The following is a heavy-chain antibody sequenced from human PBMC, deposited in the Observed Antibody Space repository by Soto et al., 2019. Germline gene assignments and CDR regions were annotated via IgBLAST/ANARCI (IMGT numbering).Heavy chain of an antibody. Sequence: QVQLQESGPGLVKPSQTLSLTCTVSVGSITSGLYYWTWIRQHPGKGLVWIGYIYSRGNTYYSPSLKSRVGLAFDTSNNPFSLRVRSVTAADTPVYYCARALSGGYFVLELWGQGAQGTVSP. CDR1: VGSITSGLYY. CDR3: ARALSGGYFVLEL. J-gene: IGHJ4*02. CDR2: IYSRGNT. V-gene: IGHV4-31*03. D-gene: IGHD3-10*01.